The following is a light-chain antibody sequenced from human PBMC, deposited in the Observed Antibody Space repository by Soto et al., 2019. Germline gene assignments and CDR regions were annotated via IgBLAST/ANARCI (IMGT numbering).Light chain of an antibody. CDR3: QQYNNWPPAT. J-gene: IGKJ1*01. Sequence: EIVMTPSPATLSVSPVERATLSCRASQSVSSNLAWYQQKPGQAPRLLIYGASTRATGIPARFSGSGSGTEFTLTISSLQSEDFAVYYCQQYNNWPPATFGQGTKVDIK. V-gene: IGKV3-15*01. CDR2: GAS. CDR1: QSVSSN.